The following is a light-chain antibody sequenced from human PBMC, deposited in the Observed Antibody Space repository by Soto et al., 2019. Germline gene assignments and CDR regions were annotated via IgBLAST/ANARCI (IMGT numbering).Light chain of an antibody. V-gene: IGKV1-39*01. CDR2: AAS. Sequence: DIQMTLSPSSLSASVGARVTITCRASQSISCYLNWYQHKPGKAPTLLIYAASSLQSGVPPRFSGSGSGTDCTLTIGSRQTEDCATYYCQQSYSNPFTLVPGTRVDIK. J-gene: IGKJ3*01. CDR3: QQSYSNPFT. CDR1: QSISCY.